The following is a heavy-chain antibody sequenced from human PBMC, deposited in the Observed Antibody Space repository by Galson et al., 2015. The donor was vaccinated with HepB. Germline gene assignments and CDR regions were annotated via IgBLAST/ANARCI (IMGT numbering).Heavy chain of an antibody. D-gene: IGHD2-15*01. CDR3: TKDHSEGSYRLADAFDT. CDR1: GFTFSDSA. J-gene: IGHJ3*02. CDR2: IRSEAYGHAT. V-gene: IGHV3-73*01. Sequence: SLRLSCAASGFTFSDSAIHWVRQASGKGLEWIGRIRSEAYGHATTYGESVKGRFIISRDDSSNTAYLQMNSLKIEDTALYYCTKDHSEGSYRLADAFDTWGQGTMVTVSS.